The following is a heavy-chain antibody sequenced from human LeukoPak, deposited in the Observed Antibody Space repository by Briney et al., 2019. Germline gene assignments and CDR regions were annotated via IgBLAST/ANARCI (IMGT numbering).Heavy chain of an antibody. CDR2: ISGSGGST. CDR1: GFTSDDYA. CDR3: AKEGYCTNGVCYRSTPFDY. D-gene: IGHD2-8*01. J-gene: IGHJ4*02. V-gene: IGHV3-23*01. Sequence: GGSLRLSCAASGFTSDDYAMHWVRQAPGKGLEWVSGISGSGGSTYYADSVKGRFTISRDNSKNTLYLQMNSLRAEDTAVYYCAKEGYCTNGVCYRSTPFDYWGQGTLVTVSS.